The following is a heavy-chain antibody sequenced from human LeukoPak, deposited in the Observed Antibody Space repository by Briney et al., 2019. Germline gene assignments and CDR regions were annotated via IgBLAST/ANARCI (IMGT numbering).Heavy chain of an antibody. CDR3: AKAAVYSVNWMPFDD. CDR2: ISDDSNYI. Sequence: GGSLRLSCAASGFTFSDYSMNWVRQAPGKGLEWVSSISDDSNYIYYADSVKGRFTISRDNAKNSLYLQMNSLRAEDTAVYYCAKAAVYSVNWMPFDDWGQGTLVTVSS. CDR1: GFTFSDYS. D-gene: IGHD1-1*01. V-gene: IGHV3-21*01. J-gene: IGHJ4*02.